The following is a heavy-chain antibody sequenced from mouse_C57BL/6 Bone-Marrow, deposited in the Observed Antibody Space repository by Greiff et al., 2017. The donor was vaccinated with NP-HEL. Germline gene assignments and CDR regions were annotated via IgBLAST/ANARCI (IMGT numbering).Heavy chain of an antibody. D-gene: IGHD1-1*01. Sequence: VKLQESGPGLVAPSQSLSITCTVSGFSLTSYAISWVRQPPGKGLEWLGVIWTGGGTNYNSALKSRLSISKDNSKSQVFLKMNSLQTDDTARYYCARIYYYGSSYEAMDYWGQGTSVTVSS. CDR1: GFSLTSYA. CDR2: IWTGGGT. CDR3: ARIYYYGSSYEAMDY. V-gene: IGHV2-9-1*01. J-gene: IGHJ4*01.